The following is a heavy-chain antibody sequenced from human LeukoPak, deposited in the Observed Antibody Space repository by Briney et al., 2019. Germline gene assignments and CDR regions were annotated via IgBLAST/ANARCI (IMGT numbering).Heavy chain of an antibody. CDR2: IGGSGGST. D-gene: IGHD3-16*01. Sequence: GGSLRLSCAASGFTFTSYAMSWVRQAPGKGLEWVSSIGGSGGSTYYADSVKGRFTISRDNSRNTLYLQMNSLRAEDTAVYYCAKDRKTTRLYYLDYWGQGSLVTVSS. CDR3: AKDRKTTRLYYLDY. CDR1: GFTFTSYA. V-gene: IGHV3-23*01. J-gene: IGHJ4*02.